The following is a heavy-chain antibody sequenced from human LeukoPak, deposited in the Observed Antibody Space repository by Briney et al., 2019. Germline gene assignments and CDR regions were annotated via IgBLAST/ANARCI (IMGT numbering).Heavy chain of an antibody. Sequence: GGSLRLSCAASGFTFSSYAMSWVRQAPGKGLEWVSAISGSGGSTYYADSVKGRFTISRDNSKNTLYLQMNSLRAEDTAVYYCAKWEDSSGWYGDYYFDYWGQGTLVTVSS. D-gene: IGHD6-19*01. CDR3: AKWEDSSGWYGDYYFDY. V-gene: IGHV3-23*01. CDR2: ISGSGGST. J-gene: IGHJ4*02. CDR1: GFTFSSYA.